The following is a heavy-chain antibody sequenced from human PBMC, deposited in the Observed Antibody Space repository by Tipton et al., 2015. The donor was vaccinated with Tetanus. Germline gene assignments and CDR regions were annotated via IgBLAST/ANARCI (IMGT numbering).Heavy chain of an antibody. Sequence: TLSLTCAVYGGSFSNYFWRWIRQPPGKGLEWIGEISPSGNTNYNPSLKSRVTISADTSRNQFSLTLSSVTAADTAVYYCGTLVRGVLLTRVIENWGQGALVIVSS. CDR2: ISPSGNT. D-gene: IGHD3-10*01. CDR3: GTLVRGVLLTRVIEN. CDR1: GGSFSNYF. J-gene: IGHJ4*02. V-gene: IGHV4-34*01.